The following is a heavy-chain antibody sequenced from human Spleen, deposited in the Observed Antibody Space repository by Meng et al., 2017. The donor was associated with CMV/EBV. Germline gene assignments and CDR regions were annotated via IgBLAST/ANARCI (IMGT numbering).Heavy chain of an antibody. CDR2: IYWNDDT. CDR1: TSGVG. V-gene: IGHV2-5*01. CDR3: ARGSRAWTNYEYVWGRIDY. J-gene: IGHJ4*02. D-gene: IGHD3-16*01. Sequence: TSGVGVGWIRQPPGKALEWLALIYWNDDTRYSPSLKSRLTITKDTSKNRVVLIMTDMEPEDTATYYCARGSRAWTNYEYVWGRIDYWGQGTLVTVSS.